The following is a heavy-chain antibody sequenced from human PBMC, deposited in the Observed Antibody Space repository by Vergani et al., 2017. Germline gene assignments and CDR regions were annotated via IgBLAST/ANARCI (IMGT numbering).Heavy chain of an antibody. CDR1: GCTFSSYA. Sequence: QVQLVQSGAEVKKPGSSVKVSCKASGCTFSSYAISWVRQAPGQGLEWMGRIITILGIANYAQKFQGSVTITADKSTSTSYMELSSLRSEDTAVYYCASPGGDYGDYYYYYMDVWGKGTTVTVSS. V-gene: IGHV1-69*04. D-gene: IGHD4-17*01. CDR3: ASPGGDYGDYYYYYMDV. J-gene: IGHJ6*03. CDR2: IITILGIA.